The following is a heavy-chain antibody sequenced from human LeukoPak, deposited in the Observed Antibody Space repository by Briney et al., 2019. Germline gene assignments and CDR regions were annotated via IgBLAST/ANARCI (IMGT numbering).Heavy chain of an antibody. V-gene: IGHV3-9*01. CDR3: AKDRGVYAGGAFDI. Sequence: GGSLRLSCAASGFTFDDYAMHWVRQAPGKGLEWVSGISWNSGSIGYANSVKGRFTISRDNAKNSLYLQMNSLRAEDTALYYCAKDRGVYAGGAFDIWGQGTMVTVSS. CDR1: GFTFDDYA. D-gene: IGHD2-8*01. J-gene: IGHJ3*02. CDR2: ISWNSGSI.